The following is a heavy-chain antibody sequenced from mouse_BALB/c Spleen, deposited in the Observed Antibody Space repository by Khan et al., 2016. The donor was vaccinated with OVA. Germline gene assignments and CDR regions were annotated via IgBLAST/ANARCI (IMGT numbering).Heavy chain of an antibody. V-gene: IGHV3-2*02. CDR1: GYSITSGYG. CDR3: ARTARIKY. D-gene: IGHD1-2*01. CDR2: ISYSGST. Sequence: QLEESGPGLVKPSQSLSLTCTVTGYSITSGYGWNWIRQFPGNKLEWMGYISYSGSTNYNPSLKSRISITRDTSKNQFFLQLNSVTTEDTATYYCARTARIKYWGKGTTLTDSS. J-gene: IGHJ2*01.